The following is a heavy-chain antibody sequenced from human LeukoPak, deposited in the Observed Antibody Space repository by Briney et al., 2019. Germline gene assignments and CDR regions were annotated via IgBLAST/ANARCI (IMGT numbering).Heavy chain of an antibody. CDR2: IYYSGST. V-gene: IGHV4-59*08. CDR3: ARHRGWELRTNWFDP. J-gene: IGHJ5*02. D-gene: IGHD1-26*01. Sequence: SETLSLTCTVSGGSISSYYWSWIRQPPGKGLEWIGYIYYSGSTNYNPSLKSRVTISVDTSKNQFSLKLSSVTAADTAVYYCARHRGWELRTNWFDPWGQGTLVTVSS. CDR1: GGSISSYY.